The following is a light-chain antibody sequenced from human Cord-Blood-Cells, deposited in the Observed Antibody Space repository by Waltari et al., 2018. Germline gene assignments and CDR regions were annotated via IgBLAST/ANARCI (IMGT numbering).Light chain of an antibody. J-gene: IGLJ3*02. CDR2: RTN. V-gene: IGLV8-61*01. Sequence: QTVVTQESSFSVSPGGTVTLTCGLSSGSVSTSYYPSWYQQTPGQAPRTLIYRTNTRSSGVPDRFSGSSLGNKAALTITGAQADDESDYYCVLYMGSGIWVFGGGTKLTVL. CDR3: VLYMGSGIWV. CDR1: SGSVSTSYY.